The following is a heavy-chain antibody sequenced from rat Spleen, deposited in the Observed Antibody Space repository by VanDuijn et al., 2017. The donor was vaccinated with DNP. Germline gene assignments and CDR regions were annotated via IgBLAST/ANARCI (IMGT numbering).Heavy chain of an antibody. Sequence: EVQLVETGGGLVQPGGSLKLSCAASGFAFSDYAMAWVRQSPKKGLEWVATIIYDGSSTYYRDSVKGRFTISRDNAKSTLYLKMDSLRSEDTATYYCATQGITMMVVMHFDNWGQGVMVTVSS. D-gene: IGHD1-12*02. CDR2: IIYDGSST. J-gene: IGHJ2*01. V-gene: IGHV5S10*01. CDR1: GFAFSDYA. CDR3: ATQGITMMVVMHFDN.